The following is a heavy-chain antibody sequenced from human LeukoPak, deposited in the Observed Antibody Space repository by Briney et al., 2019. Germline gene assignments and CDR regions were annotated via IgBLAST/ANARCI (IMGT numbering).Heavy chain of an antibody. D-gene: IGHD2-2*01. J-gene: IGHJ5*02. CDR2: IKQDGSEK. V-gene: IGHV3-7*01. CDR3: ARDCSSTSCYRGGFDP. CDR1: GFTFSSYW. Sequence: GGSLRLSCAASGFTFSSYWMSWVRQAPGKGLEWVANIKQDGSEKYNVDSVKGRFTISRDNAKNSLYLQMNSLRVEDTAVYYCARDCSSTSCYRGGFDPWGQGTLVTVSS.